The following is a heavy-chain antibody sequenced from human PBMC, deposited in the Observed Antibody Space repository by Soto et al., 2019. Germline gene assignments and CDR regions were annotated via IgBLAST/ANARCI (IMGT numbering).Heavy chain of an antibody. CDR2: ISGGIDIS. CDR3: AKATLGTCRGVTCYYFDS. V-gene: IGHV3-23*01. Sequence: GGSLRLSCAASGFTFSSYWMHWVRQAPGRRLEWVSTISGGIDISYHAGSVEGRFSISRDDSKNTLYLQMNNLRAEDTALYYCAKATLGTCRGVTCYYFDSWGQGTPVTVSS. J-gene: IGHJ4*02. D-gene: IGHD2-15*01. CDR1: GFTFSSYW.